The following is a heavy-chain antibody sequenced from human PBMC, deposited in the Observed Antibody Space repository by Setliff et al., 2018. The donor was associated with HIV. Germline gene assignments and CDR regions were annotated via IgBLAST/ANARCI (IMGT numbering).Heavy chain of an antibody. Sequence: SENLSLTCAVSGYSISSGYYWGWIRQPPGKGLEWIGTVYYSGSTYYNPSLKSRVTISVDTSENQFSLKLSSVTAADTAVYYCARDGYSSSWYVISGSFDYWGQGILVTVSS. CDR2: VYYSGST. V-gene: IGHV4-38-2*02. D-gene: IGHD6-13*01. CDR3: ARDGYSSSWYVISGSFDY. CDR1: GYSISSGYY. J-gene: IGHJ4*02.